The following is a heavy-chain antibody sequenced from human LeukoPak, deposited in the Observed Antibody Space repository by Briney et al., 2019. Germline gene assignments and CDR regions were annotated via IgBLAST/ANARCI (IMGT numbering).Heavy chain of an antibody. CDR2: INPDGSKV. D-gene: IGHD2-15*01. J-gene: IGHJ4*02. Sequence: GGSLRLSCAAYGYTLSSSWMTWVRQAPGKDLEWVATINPDGSKVAYVGSVKGRFTISRDNAKNSVYLQMSSLRVEETGVFYCARDRGYSSFDYWGQGALAAVSS. CDR3: ARDRGYSSFDY. CDR1: GYTLSSSW. V-gene: IGHV3-7*01.